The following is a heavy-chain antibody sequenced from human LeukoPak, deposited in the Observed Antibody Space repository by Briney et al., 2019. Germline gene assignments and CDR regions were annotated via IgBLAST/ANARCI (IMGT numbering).Heavy chain of an antibody. V-gene: IGHV3-74*01. J-gene: IGHJ4*02. D-gene: IGHD2-2*01. CDR2: INSDGSST. CDR3: ARVACSSTSCTDFDF. CDR1: GFTFSNYA. Sequence: PGGSLRLSCAASGFTFSNYAMSWVRQAPGKGLVWVSRINSDGSSTSYADSVKGRFTISRDNAKNTLYLQMNSLRVEDTAVYYCARVACSSTSCTDFDFWGQGTLVTVSS.